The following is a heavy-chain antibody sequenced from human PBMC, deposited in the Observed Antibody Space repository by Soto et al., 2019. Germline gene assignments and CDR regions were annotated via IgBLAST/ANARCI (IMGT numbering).Heavy chain of an antibody. D-gene: IGHD3-22*01. Sequence: SETLSLTCTASGGSISSYYWSWIRQPPGKGLEWIGYIYYSGSTNYNSSLKSRVTISVDTSKNQLSLKLSSVTAADTAVCYCARATYYYDSSGYYGYYFDYWGQGTLVTVSS. CDR3: ARATYYYDSSGYYGYYFDY. CDR1: GGSISSYY. V-gene: IGHV4-59*01. CDR2: IYYSGST. J-gene: IGHJ4*02.